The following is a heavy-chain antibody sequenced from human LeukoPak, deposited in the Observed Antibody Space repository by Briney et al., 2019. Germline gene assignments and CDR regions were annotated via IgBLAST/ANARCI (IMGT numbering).Heavy chain of an antibody. D-gene: IGHD2-8*01. CDR1: GYTFTSYY. Sequence: ASVKVSCKASGYTFTSYYMHWVRQAPGQGLEWMGIINPSGGSTSYAQKFQRRVTMTRDTSTSTVYMELSSLRSEDTAVYYCARPVSANYYYYGMDVWGQGTTVTVSS. J-gene: IGHJ6*02. V-gene: IGHV1-46*01. CDR3: ARPVSANYYYYGMDV. CDR2: INPSGGST.